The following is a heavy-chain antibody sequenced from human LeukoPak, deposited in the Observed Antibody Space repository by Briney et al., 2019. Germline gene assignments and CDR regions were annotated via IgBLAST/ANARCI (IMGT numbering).Heavy chain of an antibody. V-gene: IGHV4-34*01. D-gene: IGHD2/OR15-2a*01. J-gene: IGHJ4*02. CDR1: GGSFSGYY. CDR3: ATQILLCHYY. Sequence: SETLSLTCAVYGGSFSGYYWSWIRQPPGKGLEWIGEINHSGSTNYNPSLKSRVTISVDTSKNQSSLKLNSVTAADTAVYYCATQILLCHYYWGQGTLVTVSS. CDR2: INHSGST.